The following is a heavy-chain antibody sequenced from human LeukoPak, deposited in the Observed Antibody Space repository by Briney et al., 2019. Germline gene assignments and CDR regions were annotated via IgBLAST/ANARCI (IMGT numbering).Heavy chain of an antibody. J-gene: IGHJ4*02. V-gene: IGHV3-48*01. D-gene: IGHD3-22*01. CDR3: ARQHYYDSSGYSRFDY. CDR2: ISSSSSTI. Sequence: GGSLRLSCAASGFTFSSYSMNWVRQAPGKGLEWVSYISSSSSTIYYADSVKGRFTISRDNAKNSLYLQMNSLRAEDTAVYYCARQHYYDSSGYSRFDYWGQGTLVTVSS. CDR1: GFTFSSYS.